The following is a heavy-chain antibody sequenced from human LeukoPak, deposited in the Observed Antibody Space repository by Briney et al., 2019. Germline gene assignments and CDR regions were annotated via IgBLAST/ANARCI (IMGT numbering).Heavy chain of an antibody. CDR1: GYTFTSYG. J-gene: IGHJ4*02. CDR3: ARDRSSYGFLFSDPHFDY. V-gene: IGHV1-18*01. Sequence: ASVKVSCKASGYTFTSYGISWVRQAPGQGLEWMGWISAYNGNTNYAQKLQGRVTMTTDTSTSTAYMELRSLRSDDTAVYYCARDRSSYGFLFSDPHFDYWGQGTLVTVSS. D-gene: IGHD5-18*01. CDR2: ISAYNGNT.